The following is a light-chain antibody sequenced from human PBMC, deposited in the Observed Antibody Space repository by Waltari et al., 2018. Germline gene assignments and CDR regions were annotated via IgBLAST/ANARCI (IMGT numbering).Light chain of an antibody. Sequence: NVLTQSPGTLSLSPGERATLSCRASQSVTNNYLAWYQQQPGQAPRRLIYGVSSRATGIPDRFSGSGSGTDFTLTIGRLEPEDSAVYFCHLYGSARTFGGGTRVEIK. CDR3: HLYGSART. CDR2: GVS. V-gene: IGKV3-20*01. J-gene: IGKJ4*01. CDR1: QSVTNNY.